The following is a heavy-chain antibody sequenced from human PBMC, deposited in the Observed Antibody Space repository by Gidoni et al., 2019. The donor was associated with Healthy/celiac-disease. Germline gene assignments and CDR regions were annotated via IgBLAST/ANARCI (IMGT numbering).Heavy chain of an antibody. V-gene: IGHV3-21*01. CDR2: ISSSSSYI. D-gene: IGHD6-19*01. CDR1: GFPFSSYS. CDR3: ARDRRGYSSGSFDY. Sequence: EVQLVESGGGLVKPGGSLRLSCAASGFPFSSYSMNWVRQAPGKGLEWVSSISSSSSYIYYADAVKGRFTISRDNAKNSLYLQMNSLRAEDTAVYYCARDRRGYSSGSFDYWGQGTLVTVSS. J-gene: IGHJ4*02.